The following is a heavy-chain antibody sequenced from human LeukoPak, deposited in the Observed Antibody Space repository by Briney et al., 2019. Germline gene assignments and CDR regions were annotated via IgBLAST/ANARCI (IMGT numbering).Heavy chain of an antibody. CDR1: GGSFSGYY. Sequence: SETLSLTCAVYGGSFSGYYGSWIRQPPGKGLEWIGEINHSGSTYYNPSLKSRVTISVDTSKNQFSLKLSSVTAADTAVYYCARGSYPPDYYGSGSYFRSYYYMDVWGKGTTVTISS. J-gene: IGHJ6*03. V-gene: IGHV4-34*01. D-gene: IGHD3-10*01. CDR2: INHSGST. CDR3: ARGSYPPDYYGSGSYFRSYYYMDV.